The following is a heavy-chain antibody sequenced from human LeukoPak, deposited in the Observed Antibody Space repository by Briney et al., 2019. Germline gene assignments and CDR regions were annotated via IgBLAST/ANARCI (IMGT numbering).Heavy chain of an antibody. CDR1: GYTFPTYD. CDR3: ARGYCSSTSCNLGQNWFDP. CDR2: RNPQSGNA. D-gene: IGHD2-2*01. Sequence: GASVTVSCKPSGYTFPTYDINWVRQATGQGLGWLGWRNPQSGNAGHAQNFQDGATITRNTSISTAYMQLSSLRSEDTAVYYCARGYCSSTSCNLGQNWFDPWGQGTLVAVSS. J-gene: IGHJ5*02. V-gene: IGHV1-8*03.